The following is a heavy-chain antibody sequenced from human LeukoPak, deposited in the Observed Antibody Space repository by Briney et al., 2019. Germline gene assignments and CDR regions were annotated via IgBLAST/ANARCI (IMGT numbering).Heavy chain of an antibody. J-gene: IGHJ6*03. CDR3: GRDALVGYFSYYYMDV. V-gene: IGHV4-59*11. Sequence: SETLSLTCTVCGGSISSHYWTWIRQSPVKGLAWIGVISNSESTSYNLCLMSGVTISIDASKNQFSLKLSSVTAADTAVYHCGRDALVGYFSYYYMDVWGKGTTVTVSS. D-gene: IGHD2-15*01. CDR2: ISNSEST. CDR1: GGSISSHY.